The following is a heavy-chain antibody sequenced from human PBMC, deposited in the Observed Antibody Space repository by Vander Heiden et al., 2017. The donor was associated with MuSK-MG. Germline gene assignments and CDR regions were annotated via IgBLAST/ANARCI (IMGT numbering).Heavy chain of an antibody. J-gene: IGHJ4*02. CDR1: VCSFTDHP. CDR3: ASCNDAISNRLDN. D-gene: IGHD2-21*01. Sequence: QPQLVQSGAALTRPGAAAKVSCKASVCSFTDHPLHWVRQAPGQGLEWMGWINHNADGTDFAQKYRARVTMARHTNTNTAYMDPSGPTSDAAAVYCGASCNDAISNRLDNWGQGTLVTVSS. CDR2: INHNADGT. V-gene: IGHV1-2*02.